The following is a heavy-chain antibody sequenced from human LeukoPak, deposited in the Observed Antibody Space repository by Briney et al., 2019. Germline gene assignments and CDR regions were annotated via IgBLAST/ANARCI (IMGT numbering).Heavy chain of an antibody. Sequence: SVTVSCKASGGTFSSYAISWVRQAPGQGLEWMGGIIPIFGTANYAQKFQGRVTITADESTSTAYMELSSLRSEDTAVYYCARGSITFSGSYYSDYYYGMDVWGKGTTVTVSS. V-gene: IGHV1-69*01. CDR1: GGTFSSYA. CDR2: IIPIFGTA. J-gene: IGHJ6*04. CDR3: ARGSITFSGSYYSDYYYGMDV. D-gene: IGHD3-10*01.